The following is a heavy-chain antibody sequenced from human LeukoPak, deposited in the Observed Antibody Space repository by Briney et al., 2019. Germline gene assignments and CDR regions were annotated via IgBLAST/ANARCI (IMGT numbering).Heavy chain of an antibody. J-gene: IGHJ4*02. CDR2: INHSGST. CDR3: ASPPTRYSSSWFLY. Sequence: PSETLSLTCAVYGGSFSGYYWSWIRQPPGKGLEWIGEINHSGSTNYNPSLKSRVTISVDTSKNQFSLKLSSETAADTAVYYCASPPTRYSSSWFLYWGQGTLVTVSS. V-gene: IGHV4-34*01. CDR1: GGSFSGYY. D-gene: IGHD6-13*01.